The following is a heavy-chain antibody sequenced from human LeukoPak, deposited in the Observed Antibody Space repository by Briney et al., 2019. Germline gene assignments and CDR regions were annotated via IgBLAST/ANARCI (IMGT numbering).Heavy chain of an antibody. CDR1: GGYTGSHY. J-gene: IGHJ5*02. CDR3: ARDFYASGFYFWFDP. CDR2: ISPSWTT. V-gene: IGHV4-4*07. D-gene: IGHD2/OR15-2a*01. Sequence: KPSETLSLTCTVSGGYTGSHYWSWIRQPAGKGLEWIGRISPSWTTHYNPSLGRRVTMSVDTSNNFFSLRLTSVTAADTAVYYCARDFYASGFYFWFDPWGQGILVTVSS.